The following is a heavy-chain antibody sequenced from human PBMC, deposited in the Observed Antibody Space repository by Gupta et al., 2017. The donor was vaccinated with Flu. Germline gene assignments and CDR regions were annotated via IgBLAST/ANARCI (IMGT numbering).Heavy chain of an antibody. CDR2: ISYDGSTA. CDR1: CG. D-gene: IGHD5-12*01. V-gene: IGHV3-33*01. Sequence: CGMTWVRGARGKGLGWVTIISYDGSTAYYSDSVRGRFTISRDNSKNTVYLQMNSLRGEDTAVYYCARDGYNGYDKRAFDYWGQGTLVTVSS. CDR3: ARDGYNGYDKRAFDY. J-gene: IGHJ4*02.